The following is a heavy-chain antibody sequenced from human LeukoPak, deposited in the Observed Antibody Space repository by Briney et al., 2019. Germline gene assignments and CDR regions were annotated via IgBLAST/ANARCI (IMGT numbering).Heavy chain of an antibody. J-gene: IGHJ6*02. CDR3: ARESYYYDSSGYYSRTDYYYGMDV. V-gene: IGHV3-33*08. Sequence: QAGGSLRLSCAASGFTFSSYGMHWVRQAPGKGLEWVAVIWYDGSNKYYADSVKGRFTISRDNSKNTLYLQMNSLRAEDTAVYYCARESYYYDSSGYYSRTDYYYGMDVWGQGTTVTVSS. CDR2: IWYDGSNK. CDR1: GFTFSSYG. D-gene: IGHD3-22*01.